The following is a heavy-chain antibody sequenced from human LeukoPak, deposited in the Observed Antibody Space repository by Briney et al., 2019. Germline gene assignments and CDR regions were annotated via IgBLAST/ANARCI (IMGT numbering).Heavy chain of an antibody. Sequence: MTGGSLRLSCAASGFTFSSYSMNWVRQAPGKGLEWVSSISSSSSYIYYADSVKGRFTISRDNAKNSLYLQMDSLRAENNSVYYCARDHVANRTVVVPAATGGGNWFDHWGQGTLVTVSS. CDR2: ISSSSSYI. CDR1: GFTFSSYS. CDR3: ARDHVANRTVVVPAATGGGNWFDH. V-gene: IGHV3-21*01. J-gene: IGHJ5*02. D-gene: IGHD2-2*01.